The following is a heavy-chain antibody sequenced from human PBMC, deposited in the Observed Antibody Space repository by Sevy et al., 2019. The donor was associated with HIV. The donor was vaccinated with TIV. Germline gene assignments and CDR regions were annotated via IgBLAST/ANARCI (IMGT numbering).Heavy chain of an antibody. V-gene: IGHV3-30*02. J-gene: IGHJ6*03. D-gene: IGHD6-6*01. CDR1: GFTFSSYG. Sequence: GGSLRLSCAASGFTFSSYGMHWVRQAPGKGLEWVAFIRYDGSNKYYADSVKGRFTISRDNSKNTLYLQMNSLRAEDTAVYYCAKVGVAARPYYYYYYYYMDVWGKGTTVTVSS. CDR2: IRYDGSNK. CDR3: AKVGVAARPYYYYYYYYMDV.